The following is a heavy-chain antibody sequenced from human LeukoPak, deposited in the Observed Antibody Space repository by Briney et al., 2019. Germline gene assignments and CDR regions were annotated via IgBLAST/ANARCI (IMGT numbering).Heavy chain of an antibody. CDR2: IYYSGST. CDR1: GGSISSYY. V-gene: IGHV4-59*08. J-gene: IGHJ6*02. D-gene: IGHD4-11*01. Sequence: SETLSLTCTVSGGSISSYYWSWIRQPPGKGLEWIGYIYYSGSTNYNPSLKSRVTISVDTSKNQFSLKLSSVTAADTAVYYCARRSPLTVGYYYYYGMDVWGQGTTVTVSS. CDR3: ARRSPLTVGYYYYYGMDV.